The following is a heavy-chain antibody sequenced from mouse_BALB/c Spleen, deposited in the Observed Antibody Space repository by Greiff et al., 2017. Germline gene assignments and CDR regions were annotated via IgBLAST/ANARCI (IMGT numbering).Heavy chain of an antibody. Sequence: EVKLMESGGGLVKPGGSLKLSCAASGFTFSSYTMSWVRQTPEKRLEWVATISSGGSYTYYPDSVKGRFTISRDNAKNTLYLQMSSLKSEDTAMYYCTRDTYFDYWGQGTTLPVSS. CDR3: TRDTYFDY. CDR2: ISSGGSYT. CDR1: GFTFSSYT. V-gene: IGHV5-6-4*01. J-gene: IGHJ2*01.